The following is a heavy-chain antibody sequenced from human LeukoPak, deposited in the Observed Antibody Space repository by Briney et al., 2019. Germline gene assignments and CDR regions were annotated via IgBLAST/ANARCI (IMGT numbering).Heavy chain of an antibody. CDR1: GGSISSGDYY. J-gene: IGHJ5*02. CDR2: IYYIGST. Sequence: AQTLSLTCTVSGGSISSGDYYWSWIRQPPGKGLEWSGYIYYIGSTYYTPSRKSPLTISVDTSKHQFSLKTSSVPAARTAVYYRASERGSNWSDPWGPGTLVTVS. D-gene: IGHD3-10*01. CDR3: ASERGSNWSDP. V-gene: IGHV4-30-4*01.